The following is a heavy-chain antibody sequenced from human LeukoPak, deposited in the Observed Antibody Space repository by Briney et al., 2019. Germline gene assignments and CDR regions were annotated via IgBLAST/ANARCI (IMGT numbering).Heavy chain of an antibody. CDR1: GFTFSSYS. V-gene: IGHV3-30*02. D-gene: IGHD6-19*01. Sequence: GGSLRLSCAASGFTFSSYSMNWVRQAPGKGLEWVAFIRYDGSNKYYADSVKGRFTISRDNSKNTLYLQMNSLRAEDTAVYYCAKDQSNEPIAVAGTILDYWGQGTLVSVSS. CDR3: AKDQSNEPIAVAGTILDY. CDR2: IRYDGSNK. J-gene: IGHJ4*02.